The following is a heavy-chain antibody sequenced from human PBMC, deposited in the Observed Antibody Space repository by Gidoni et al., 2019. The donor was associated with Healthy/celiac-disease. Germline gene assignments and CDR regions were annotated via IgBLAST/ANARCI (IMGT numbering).Heavy chain of an antibody. Sequence: QVQLVQSGAAVKKPGASVKVSCKASGGTFSSYAISWVRQAPGQGLEWMGGIIPLFGTANYAQKFQGRVTITADESTSTAYMELSSLRSEDTAVYYCARNRAAAAGYYFDYWGQGTLVTVSS. V-gene: IGHV1-69*01. CDR3: ARNRAAAAGYYFDY. J-gene: IGHJ4*02. D-gene: IGHD6-13*01. CDR1: GGTFSSYA. CDR2: IIPLFGTA.